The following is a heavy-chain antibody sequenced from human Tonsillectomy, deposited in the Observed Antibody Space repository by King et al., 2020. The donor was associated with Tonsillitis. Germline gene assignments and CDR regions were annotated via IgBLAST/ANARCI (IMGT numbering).Heavy chain of an antibody. V-gene: IGHV3-9*01. CDR2: ISWNSGSI. CDR3: AKTANGIVQPTGPFFDI. J-gene: IGHJ4*02. Sequence: VQLVQSGGGLVQPGRSLRLSCAASGFTFDDYAMHWVRQAPGKGLEWVSGISWNSGSIGSADSVTGRFTISRDNAKNSLYLQMNSLRAKDTALYYCAKTANGIVQPTGPFFDIWGQGTLVTVSS. CDR1: GFTFDDYA. D-gene: IGHD1-26*01.